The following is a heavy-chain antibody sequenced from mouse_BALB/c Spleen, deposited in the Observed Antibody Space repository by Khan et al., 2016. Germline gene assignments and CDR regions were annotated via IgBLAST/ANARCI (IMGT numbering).Heavy chain of an antibody. CDR1: GYAFTNVL. CDR3: SSQYGSSYVGFAY. J-gene: IGHJ3*01. V-gene: IGHV1-54*01. CDR2: INPGSGST. D-gene: IGHD1-1*01. Sequence: QVQLQQSGADLVRPGTSVKVSCKASGYAFTNVLIDWIKQRPGQGLDWIGVINPGSGSTNYNEKFKGKATLNADKSSSTAYMQLSSLTSDDSAVXFCSSQYGSSYVGFAYWGQGTLVTVSA.